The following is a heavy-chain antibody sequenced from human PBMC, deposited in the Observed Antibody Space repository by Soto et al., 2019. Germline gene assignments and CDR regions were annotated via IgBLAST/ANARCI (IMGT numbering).Heavy chain of an antibody. Sequence: EVQLLESGGGLVQPGGSLRLSCAASGFTFSSYAMSWVRQAPGKGLEWVSAISGSGGSTYYADSVKGRFTISRDNSKNALYLQMNSLRAEDTAVYYCAKGDWYSSSSGYDYWGQGTLVTVSS. CDR3: AKGDWYSSSSGYDY. J-gene: IGHJ4*02. CDR1: GFTFSSYA. D-gene: IGHD6-6*01. V-gene: IGHV3-23*01. CDR2: ISGSGGST.